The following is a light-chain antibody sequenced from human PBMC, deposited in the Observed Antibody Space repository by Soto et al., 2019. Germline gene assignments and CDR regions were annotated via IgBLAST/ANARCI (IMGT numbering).Light chain of an antibody. CDR1: QSVNSIS. V-gene: IGKV3-20*01. Sequence: EIVLPQSPGTPSSSPGEIATIACSATQSVNSISLAWYQQKPVQAPRLLIYGASSWATGIPDRFGGSGSGTDFTLTISRLEPEDGSVYYCQQYGNSPWTFGQGTKVDI. J-gene: IGKJ1*01. CDR2: GAS. CDR3: QQYGNSPWT.